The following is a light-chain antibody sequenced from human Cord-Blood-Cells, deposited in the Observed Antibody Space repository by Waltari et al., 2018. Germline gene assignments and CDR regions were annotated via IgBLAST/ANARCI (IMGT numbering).Light chain of an antibody. J-gene: IGKJ2*01. CDR2: DAS. Sequence: EIVFTQSPATLSVSPGERAALPCRASQSVSSNLAWYQQKPGQAPRLLIYDASNRATGIPARFSGSGSGTDCTLTISSLEPEDFAVYYCQQRSNWPPQYTFGQGTKLEIK. V-gene: IGKV3-11*01. CDR1: QSVSSN. CDR3: QQRSNWPPQYT.